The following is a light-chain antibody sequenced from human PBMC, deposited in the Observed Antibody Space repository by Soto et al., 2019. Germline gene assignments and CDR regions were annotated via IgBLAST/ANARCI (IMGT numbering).Light chain of an antibody. CDR3: QTWHTVWV. CDR1: SGHSDYG. Sequence: QLVLTQSPSASASLGASVKLTCTLSSGHSDYGIAWHQQQPDKGPRYLMKLNRDGSHNKGDGIPDRFSGSSSGAERYLTIPRLQSDEKAHYDCQTWHTVWVFGGGTKLTVL. CDR2: LNRDGSH. V-gene: IGLV4-69*01. J-gene: IGLJ2*01.